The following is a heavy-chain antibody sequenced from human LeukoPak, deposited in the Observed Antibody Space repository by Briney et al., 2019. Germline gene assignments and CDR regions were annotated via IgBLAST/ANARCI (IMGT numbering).Heavy chain of an antibody. Sequence: SETLSLTCAVYGGSFSGYYWSWIRQPPGKGLEWIGEINHSGSTNYNPSLKSRVTISVDTSKNQFSLKLSSVTAADTAMYYCARQTGSGLFTLPGGQGTLVTVSS. CDR3: ARQTGSGLFTLP. J-gene: IGHJ4*02. D-gene: IGHD3/OR15-3a*01. CDR2: INHSGST. V-gene: IGHV4-34*01. CDR1: GGSFSGYY.